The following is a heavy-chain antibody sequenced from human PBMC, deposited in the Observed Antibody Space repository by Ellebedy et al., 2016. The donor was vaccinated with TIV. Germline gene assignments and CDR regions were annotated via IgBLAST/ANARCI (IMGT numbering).Heavy chain of an antibody. D-gene: IGHD2-2*01. CDR1: GGSISSYY. CDR2: IYYSGST. Sequence: SETLSLTXTVSGGSISSYYWSWIRQPPGKGLEWIGYIYYSGSTNYNPSLKSRVTISVDTSKNQFSLNLTSVTAADTAVYFCARGSVYCSNTTCYPFDCWGQGTLVTVSS. V-gene: IGHV4-59*12. CDR3: ARGSVYCSNTTCYPFDC. J-gene: IGHJ4*02.